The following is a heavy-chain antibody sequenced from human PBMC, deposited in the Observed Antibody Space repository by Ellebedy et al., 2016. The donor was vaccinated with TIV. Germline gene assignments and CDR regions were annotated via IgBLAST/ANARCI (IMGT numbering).Heavy chain of an antibody. CDR3: ARDYWGSYEY. CDR1: GYTFTGYV. CDR2: INPDSGGT. V-gene: IGHV1-2*02. D-gene: IGHD1-26*01. Sequence: ASVKVSXXASGYTFTGYVLHWIRQAPGQGLEWMGLINPDSGGTYYAQKFQARVTMTSDASTSTAYMELSSLSSDDTALYYCARDYWGSYEYWGQGTLVTVSS. J-gene: IGHJ4*02.